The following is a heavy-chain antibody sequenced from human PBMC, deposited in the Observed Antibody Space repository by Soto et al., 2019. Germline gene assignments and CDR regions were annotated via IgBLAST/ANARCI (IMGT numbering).Heavy chain of an antibody. CDR1: GYTFTSYD. Sequence: ASVKVSCKASGYTFTSYDINWVRQATGQGLEWMGWMNPNSGNTGYAQKFQGRVTMTRNTSISTAYMELSSLRSEDTAVYYCAIGRKVTGTTRYYYGMDVWGQGTTVTVSS. CDR2: MNPNSGNT. CDR3: AIGRKVTGTTRYYYGMDV. V-gene: IGHV1-8*01. J-gene: IGHJ6*02. D-gene: IGHD1-7*01.